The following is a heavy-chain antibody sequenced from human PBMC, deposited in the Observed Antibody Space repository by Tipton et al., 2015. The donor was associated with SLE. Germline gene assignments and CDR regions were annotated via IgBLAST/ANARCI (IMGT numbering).Heavy chain of an antibody. V-gene: IGHV1-2*02. CDR1: GYTFTGYY. CDR2: INPNSGGT. CDR3: ARGGTMVRGVIRGSFDY. J-gene: IGHJ4*02. D-gene: IGHD3-10*01. Sequence: QVQLVQSGAEVKKPGASVKVSCKASGYTFTGYYMHWVRQAPGQGLEWMGWINPNSGGTNYAQKFQGRVTMTRGTSISTAYMELSRLRSDDTAVYYCARGGTMVRGVIRGSFDYWGQGTLVTVSS.